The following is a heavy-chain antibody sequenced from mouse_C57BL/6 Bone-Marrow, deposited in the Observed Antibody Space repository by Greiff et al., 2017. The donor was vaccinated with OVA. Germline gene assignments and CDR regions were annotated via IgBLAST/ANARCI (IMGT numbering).Heavy chain of an antibody. CDR1: GFNIKDDY. V-gene: IGHV14-4*01. CDR3: TVVYYGSSSYYAMDY. J-gene: IGHJ4*01. Sequence: VQLQQSGAELVRPGASVKLSCTASGFNIKDDYMHWVKQRPEQGLEWIGWIDPENGDTEYASKFQGKATITADTSSNTAYLQLSSLTSEDTAVYYCTVVYYGSSSYYAMDYWGQGTSVTVSS. CDR2: IDPENGDT. D-gene: IGHD1-1*01.